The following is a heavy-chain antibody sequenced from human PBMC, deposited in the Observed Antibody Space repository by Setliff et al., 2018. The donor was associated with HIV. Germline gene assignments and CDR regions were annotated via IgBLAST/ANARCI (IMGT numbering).Heavy chain of an antibody. CDR2: INPSGGGT. Sequence: ASVKVSCKSSGYTFTSYYMHWVRQAPGRGLEWMGIINPSGGGTSNAQKFQGKITLPRDTSTNTVYMELRSLRSEDTAVYYCARGGSPWVRGVKEGYFDYWGQGTLVTVSS. V-gene: IGHV1-46*01. J-gene: IGHJ4*02. CDR1: GYTFTSYY. CDR3: ARGGSPWVRGVKEGYFDY. D-gene: IGHD3-10*01.